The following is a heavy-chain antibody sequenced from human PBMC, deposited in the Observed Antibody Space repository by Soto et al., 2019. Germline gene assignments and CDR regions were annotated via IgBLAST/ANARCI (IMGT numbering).Heavy chain of an antibody. J-gene: IGHJ4*02. Sequence: ESGGGLVQPGGSLRLSCAASGFTFSTYAMNWVRQAPGKGLEWVSDISASGNSPYYADSVKGRFTISRDNSKNTLYLQMNSLRADDTAVYYCAKRGRGAVAFDYWGQGTLVTVSS. D-gene: IGHD6-19*01. V-gene: IGHV3-23*01. CDR3: AKRGRGAVAFDY. CDR2: ISASGNSP. CDR1: GFTFSTYA.